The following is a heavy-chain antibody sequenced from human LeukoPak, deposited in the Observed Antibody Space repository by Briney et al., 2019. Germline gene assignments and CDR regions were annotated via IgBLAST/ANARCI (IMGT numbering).Heavy chain of an antibody. CDR3: AKVSIAVAQSYYYGMDV. CDR1: GYTFSIYG. Sequence: GGPLRLSCAASGYTFSIYGVQGVPDARGRGVEWVAVISYDGSNKYYTHSVKGGYTLSRDNSKNTLYVQMNSLRAEDTAVYYCAKVSIAVAQSYYYGMDVWGQGTTVTVSS. V-gene: IGHV3-30*18. CDR2: ISYDGSNK. D-gene: IGHD6-19*01. J-gene: IGHJ6*02.